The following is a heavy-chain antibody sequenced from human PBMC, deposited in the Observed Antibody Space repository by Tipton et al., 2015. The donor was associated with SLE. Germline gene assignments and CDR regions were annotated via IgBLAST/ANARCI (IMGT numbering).Heavy chain of an antibody. CDR1: GFTFSSYA. CDR2: ISGSGGST. Sequence: GSLRLSCAASGFTFSSYAMSWVRQAPGKGLEWVSAISGSGGSTYYADSVKGRFTISRDNSKNTLYLQMNSLRAEDTAVYYCAKAGAYYYDSSGYLSAHAFDIWGQGTMVTVSP. D-gene: IGHD3-22*01. J-gene: IGHJ3*02. V-gene: IGHV3-23*01. CDR3: AKAGAYYYDSSGYLSAHAFDI.